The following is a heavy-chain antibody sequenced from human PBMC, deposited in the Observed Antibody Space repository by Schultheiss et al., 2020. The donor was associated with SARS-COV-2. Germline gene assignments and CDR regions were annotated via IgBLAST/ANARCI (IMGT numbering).Heavy chain of an antibody. Sequence: SETLSLTCTVSGGSISSSRYDWDWIRQPPGKGLEWIGYIYYSGSTSYNPSLKSRVTISLDTSKSQFSLKLSSVTAADTAVYYCARQTRWSGYPSDWGQGTLVTVSS. CDR2: IYYSGST. CDR3: ARQTRWSGYPSD. J-gene: IGHJ4*02. CDR1: GGSISSSRYD. D-gene: IGHD3-3*01. V-gene: IGHV4-39*01.